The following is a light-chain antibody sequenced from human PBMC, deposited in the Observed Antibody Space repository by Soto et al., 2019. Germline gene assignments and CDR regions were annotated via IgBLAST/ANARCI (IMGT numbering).Light chain of an antibody. CDR3: QQRRNWPT. Sequence: EVVLTQSPDTLSLSPGETATLSCRASQGVSIYVAWYQKRPGQPPRLVVYDASKRATGIPARFSGSGSGTDFTLTIATLEPEDLGVYYCQQRRNWPTFGGGTKVEI. CDR2: DAS. CDR1: QGVSIY. V-gene: IGKV3-11*01. J-gene: IGKJ4*01.